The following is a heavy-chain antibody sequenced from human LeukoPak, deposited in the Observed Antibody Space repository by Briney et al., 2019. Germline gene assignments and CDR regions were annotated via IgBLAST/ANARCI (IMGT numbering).Heavy chain of an antibody. J-gene: IGHJ3*02. V-gene: IGHV1-2*06. Sequence: ASVKVSCKASGYTFTGYYMHWVRQAPGQGLEWMGRINPNSGGTNYAQKFQGRVTVTRDTSISTAYMELSRLRSDDTAVYYCARVLRSSGWYDAFDIWGQGTMVTVSS. D-gene: IGHD6-19*01. CDR2: INPNSGGT. CDR1: GYTFTGYY. CDR3: ARVLRSSGWYDAFDI.